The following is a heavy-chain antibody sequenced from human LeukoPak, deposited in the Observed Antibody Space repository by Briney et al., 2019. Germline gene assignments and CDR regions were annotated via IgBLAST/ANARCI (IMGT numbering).Heavy chain of an antibody. Sequence: PSETLSLTCTVSGGSISSYYWSWIRQPPGKGLEWIGYIYYSGSTNYNPSLKSRVTISVDTSKNQFSLKLSSVTAADTAVYYCARPLLRYFDTHAFDIWGQGTMVTVSS. CDR3: ARPLLRYFDTHAFDI. CDR2: IYYSGST. V-gene: IGHV4-59*01. CDR1: GGSISSYY. J-gene: IGHJ3*02. D-gene: IGHD3-9*01.